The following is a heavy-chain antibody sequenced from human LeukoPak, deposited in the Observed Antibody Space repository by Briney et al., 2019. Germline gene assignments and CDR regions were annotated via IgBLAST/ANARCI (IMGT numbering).Heavy chain of an antibody. Sequence: GGSLRLSCAVSGFTFRSYWMNWVRQAPGEGLEWVANIQQDGSEKYYVDSVKGRFTISRDNAKNSLYLQMNSLRAEDTAVYYCAREVRTFDYWGQGTLVTVSS. CDR1: GFTFRSYW. V-gene: IGHV3-7*05. CDR2: IQQDGSEK. D-gene: IGHD3-10*01. J-gene: IGHJ4*02. CDR3: AREVRTFDY.